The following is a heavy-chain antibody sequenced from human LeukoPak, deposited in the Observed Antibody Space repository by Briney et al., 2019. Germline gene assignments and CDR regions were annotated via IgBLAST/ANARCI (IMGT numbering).Heavy chain of an antibody. V-gene: IGHV4-59*12. CDR2: IYYSGST. CDR1: GGSISSYY. CDR3: ARGPRGYYDATGSARYFDY. J-gene: IGHJ4*02. Sequence: SETLSLTCTVSGGSISSYYWSWIRQPPGKGLEWIGYIYYSGSTNYNPSLKSRVTISGDRSKNHFSLKLHSVTAADTAIYYCARGPRGYYDATGSARYFDYWGRGTLVTVSS. D-gene: IGHD3-22*01.